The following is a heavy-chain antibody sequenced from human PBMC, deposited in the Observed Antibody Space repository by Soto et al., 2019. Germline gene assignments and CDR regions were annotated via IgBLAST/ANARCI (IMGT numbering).Heavy chain of an antibody. CDR1: GGSVTIGNSY. V-gene: IGHV4-61*01. CDR2: IYYSGST. D-gene: IGHD3-22*01. Sequence: SETLSLTCSVSGGSVTIGNSYWSWIRQPPGKGLEWIGYIYYSGSTNYNPSPKSRVTISVDTSKNQFSLKLSSVTAADTAVYYCARDRNYYDSSGYRVWGQGTLVTVSS. J-gene: IGHJ4*02. CDR3: ARDRNYYDSSGYRV.